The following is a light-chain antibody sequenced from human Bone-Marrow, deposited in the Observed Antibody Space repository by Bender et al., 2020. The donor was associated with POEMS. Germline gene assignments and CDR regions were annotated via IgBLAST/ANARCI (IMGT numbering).Light chain of an antibody. CDR2: QNN. Sequence: SYELTRRPSVSVSPGQTASITCSGDKLGNKYASWYQQKPGQSPVLVIYQNNKRPSGIPERFSGSNSGNTATLTISGAQAVDEADYYCQAWDSSTFWVFGGGAKLTVL. CDR1: KLGNKY. V-gene: IGLV3-1*01. J-gene: IGLJ3*02. CDR3: QAWDSSTFWV.